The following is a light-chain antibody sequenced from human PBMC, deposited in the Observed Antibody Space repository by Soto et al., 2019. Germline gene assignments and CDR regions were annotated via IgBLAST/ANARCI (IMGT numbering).Light chain of an antibody. CDR2: DTS. J-gene: IGKJ1*01. V-gene: IGKV3-11*01. CDR1: QSVSSY. Sequence: EIVVTQSLATLSLSPGERATLSCRASQSVSSYLAWYQQKPGQAPRLLIYDTSISAPGIPARFSGSGAGTFFTPTSSIQYQEVVVVYYWLHRNMRACTFGQGAKV. CDR3: LHRNMRACT.